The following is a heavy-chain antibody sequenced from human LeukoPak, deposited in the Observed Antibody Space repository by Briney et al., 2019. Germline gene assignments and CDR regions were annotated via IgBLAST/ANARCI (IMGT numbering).Heavy chain of an antibody. CDR2: ISYDGSNK. CDR1: GFTFSSYA. D-gene: IGHD2-2*01. J-gene: IGHJ4*02. CDR3: ARDLPADY. Sequence: GGSLRLSCAASGFTFSSYAKHWVRQAPGKGLEWVAVISYDGSNKYYADSVKGRFTISRDNSKNTLYLQMNSLRAEDTAVYYCARDLPADYWGQGTLVTVSS. V-gene: IGHV3-30*04.